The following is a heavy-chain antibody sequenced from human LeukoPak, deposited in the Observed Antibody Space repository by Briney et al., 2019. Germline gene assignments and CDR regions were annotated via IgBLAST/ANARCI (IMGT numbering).Heavy chain of an antibody. CDR3: ARDPHYDFWSGMGWFDP. J-gene: IGHJ5*02. CDR2: INPSGGST. CDR1: GYTFTSYY. V-gene: IGHV1-46*01. Sequence: GASVKVSCKASGYTFTSYYMHWVRQAPGQGLEWMGIINPSGGSTSYAQKFQGRVTMTRDMSTSTVYMELSSLRSEDTAVYYCARDPHYDFWSGMGWFDPWGQGTQVTVSS. D-gene: IGHD3-3*01.